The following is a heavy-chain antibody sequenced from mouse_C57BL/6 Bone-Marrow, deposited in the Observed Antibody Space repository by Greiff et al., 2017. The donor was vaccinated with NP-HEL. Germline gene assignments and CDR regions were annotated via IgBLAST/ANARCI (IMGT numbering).Heavy chain of an antibody. CDR2: IHPNSGST. Sequence: QVQLKQPGAELVKPGASVKLSCKASGYTFTSYWMHWVKQRPGQGLEWIGMIHPNSGSTNYNEKFKSKATLTVDKSSSTAYMQLSSLTSEDSAVYYCASNYGSSLAWFAYWGQGTLVTVSA. CDR3: ASNYGSSLAWFAY. CDR1: GYTFTSYW. V-gene: IGHV1-64*01. J-gene: IGHJ3*01. D-gene: IGHD1-1*01.